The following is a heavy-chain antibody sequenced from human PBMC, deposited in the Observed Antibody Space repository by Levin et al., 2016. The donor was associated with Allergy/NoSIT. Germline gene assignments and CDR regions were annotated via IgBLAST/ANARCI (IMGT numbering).Heavy chain of an antibody. CDR2: IYFSGST. CDR3: ASILTYGSGSYYYYYYALDV. D-gene: IGHD3-10*01. J-gene: IGHJ6*02. Sequence: PGKGLEWIGSIYFSGSTYYNPSLKSRVTISVDTSKNQFSLKLSSMTAADTAVYYCASILTYGSGSYYYYYYALDVWGQGTTVTVSS. V-gene: IGHV4-39*01.